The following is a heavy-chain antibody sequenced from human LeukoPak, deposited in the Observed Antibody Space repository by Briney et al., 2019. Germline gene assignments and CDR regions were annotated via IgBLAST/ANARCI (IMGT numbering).Heavy chain of an antibody. V-gene: IGHV4-59*01. D-gene: IGHD5-18*01. J-gene: IGHJ4*02. Sequence: PSETLSLTCTVSGGSISSYYWSWIRQPPGKGLEWIGYIYYSGSTNYNPSLKSRVTISVDTSKNQFSLKLGSVTAADTAVYYCARMVPGQLWYDYWGQGTLVTVSS. CDR1: GGSISSYY. CDR2: IYYSGST. CDR3: ARMVPGQLWYDY.